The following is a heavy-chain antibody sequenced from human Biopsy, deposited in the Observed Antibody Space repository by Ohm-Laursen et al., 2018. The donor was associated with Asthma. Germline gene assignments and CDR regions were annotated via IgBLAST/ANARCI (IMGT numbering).Heavy chain of an antibody. CDR2: INSVFGTT. CDR1: GGTFNTYV. CDR3: ARKAGSCISRTCYSLDF. Sequence: SSVKVSCKSLGGTFNTYVIGWVRQAPGQGLEWMGGINSVFGTTTYPQKFQDRVTITADNSASTVYMELSSLRSEDTAVYYCARKAGSCISRTCYSLDFWGQGTLVTVSS. D-gene: IGHD2-2*01. V-gene: IGHV1-69*06. J-gene: IGHJ4*02.